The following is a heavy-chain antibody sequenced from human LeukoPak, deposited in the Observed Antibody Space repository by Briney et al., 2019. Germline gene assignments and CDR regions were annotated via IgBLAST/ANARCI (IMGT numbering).Heavy chain of an antibody. Sequence: ASVKVSCKASGHTFTSYDINWVRQAPGQGLEWMGWINPNSGGTNYAQKFQGRVTMTRDTSISTAYMELSRLRSDDTAVYYCARDARLVPAAENYFDYWGQGTLVTVSS. CDR1: GHTFTSYD. CDR3: ARDARLVPAAENYFDY. V-gene: IGHV1-2*02. CDR2: INPNSGGT. D-gene: IGHD2-2*01. J-gene: IGHJ4*02.